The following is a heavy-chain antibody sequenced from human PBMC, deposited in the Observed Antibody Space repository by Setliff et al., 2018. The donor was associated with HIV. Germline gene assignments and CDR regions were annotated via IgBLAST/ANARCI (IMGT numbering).Heavy chain of an antibody. J-gene: IGHJ4*02. CDR2: IYTSGST. CDR3: ARVSTDYVWGSFLSSGPYYFDF. D-gene: IGHD3-16*01. CDR1: GGSISSGIYY. Sequence: PSETLSLTCTVSGGSISSGIYYWSWIRQPAGKGLEWIGRIYTSGSTKYNPSLESRVTISVDTSKNQFSLRLTSVTAADTAAYFWARVSTDYVWGSFLSSGPYYFDFWGQGALVTVSS. V-gene: IGHV4-61*02.